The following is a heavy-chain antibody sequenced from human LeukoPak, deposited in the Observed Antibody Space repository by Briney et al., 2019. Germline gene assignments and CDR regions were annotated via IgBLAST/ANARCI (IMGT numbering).Heavy chain of an antibody. CDR1: GYTFTSYG. CDR2: ISAYNSNK. J-gene: IGHJ6*02. CDR3: VRHIKPAGPWDGMDV. V-gene: IGHV1-18*04. Sequence: ASVKVSCKASGYTFTSYGNSWVRQAPRQGLEWVAWISAYNSNKTSAEKFQGRVTMTIDTSTSTAYMELRSLKSDDTAVYYCVRHIKPAGPWDGMDVWGQGTTVIVSS. D-gene: IGHD1-26*01.